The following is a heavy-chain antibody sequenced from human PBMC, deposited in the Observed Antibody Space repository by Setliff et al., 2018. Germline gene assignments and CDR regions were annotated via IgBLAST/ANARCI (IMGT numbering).Heavy chain of an antibody. CDR1: DVSISSSSFY. CDR2: IYYSGDT. D-gene: IGHD5-12*01. CDR3: ARHYGGGYKHFDY. V-gene: IGHV4-39*01. J-gene: IGHJ4*02. Sequence: SETLSLTCTVSDVSISSSSFYWAWIRQPPGKGLEWIGSIYYSGDTYYNPSLTSRVTISVDTSNNQFSLNLRSVTAADTAIYYCARHYGGGYKHFDYWGQGTLVTVSS.